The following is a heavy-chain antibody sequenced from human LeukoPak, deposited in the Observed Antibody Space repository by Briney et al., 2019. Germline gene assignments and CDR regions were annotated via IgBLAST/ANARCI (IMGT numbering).Heavy chain of an antibody. CDR1: GFSFSSYS. V-gene: IGHV3-48*02. D-gene: IGHD3-10*01. J-gene: IGHJ4*02. CDR2: IRRSSSTI. Sequence: GGSLRLSCAVSGFSFSSYSMNWVRQAPGKGLEWVSYIRRSSSTIYYADSVKGGFTIYRDNAKNSMYLQMTSLRDEDTTVYYCARAGSHYYGSGSGFYFDYWGQGTLVTVSS. CDR3: ARAGSHYYGSGSGFYFDY.